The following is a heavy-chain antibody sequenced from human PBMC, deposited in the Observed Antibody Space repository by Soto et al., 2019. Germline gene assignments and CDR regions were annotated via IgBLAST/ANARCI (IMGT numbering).Heavy chain of an antibody. CDR2: ISAYNGNT. V-gene: IGHV1-18*01. J-gene: IGHJ6*02. Sequence: GASVKVSFKASGYTFTSYGISWVRQAPGQGLEWMGWISAYNGNTNYAQKLQGRVTMTTDTSTSTAYMELRSLRPDDTAVYYCARGMYDFWSGYYFVHYYYYGMDVWGQGTTVTVSS. D-gene: IGHD3-3*01. CDR1: GYTFTSYG. CDR3: ARGMYDFWSGYYFVHYYYYGMDV.